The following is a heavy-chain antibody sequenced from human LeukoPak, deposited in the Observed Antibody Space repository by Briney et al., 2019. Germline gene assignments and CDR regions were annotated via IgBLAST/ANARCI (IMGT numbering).Heavy chain of an antibody. J-gene: IGHJ4*02. Sequence: PTGGSLRLSCAASELIVSSNHMSWVRQAPGKGLEWVSIMYSGGATYYADSVKGRFTVSRDNSKNTLYLLMNSLRAEDTAVYHCARARGYAIGYWGQGILVTVSS. CDR1: ELIVSSNH. D-gene: IGHD5-12*01. V-gene: IGHV3-53*01. CDR3: ARARGYAIGY. CDR2: MYSGGAT.